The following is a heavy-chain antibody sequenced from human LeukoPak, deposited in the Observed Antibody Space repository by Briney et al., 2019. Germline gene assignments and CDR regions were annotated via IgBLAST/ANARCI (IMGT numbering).Heavy chain of an antibody. CDR2: IIPIFGIA. CDR1: GGTFSSYA. Sequence: SVKVSCTASGGTFSSYAISWVRQAPGQGLEWMGRIIPIFGIANYAQKFQGRVTITADKSTSTAYMELSSLRSEDTAVYYCARDGVEMATTLIFDYWGQGTLVTVSS. V-gene: IGHV1-69*04. D-gene: IGHD5-24*01. CDR3: ARDGVEMATTLIFDY. J-gene: IGHJ4*02.